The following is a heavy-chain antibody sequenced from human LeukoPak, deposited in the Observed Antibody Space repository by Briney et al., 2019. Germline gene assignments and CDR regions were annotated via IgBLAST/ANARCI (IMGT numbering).Heavy chain of an antibody. CDR3: AKDGEYSSSSSDY. CDR1: GFTFSSYA. J-gene: IGHJ4*02. CDR2: TSGSGGST. V-gene: IGHV3-23*01. Sequence: GGSLRLSCAASGFTFSSYAMSWVRQAPGKGLEWVSATSGSGGSTYYADSVKGRFTISRDNSKNTLYLQMNSLRAEDTAVYYCAKDGEYSSSSSDYWGQGTLVTVSS. D-gene: IGHD6-6*01.